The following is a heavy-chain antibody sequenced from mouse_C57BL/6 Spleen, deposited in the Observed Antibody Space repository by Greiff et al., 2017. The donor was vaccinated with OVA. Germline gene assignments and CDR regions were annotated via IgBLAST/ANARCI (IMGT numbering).Heavy chain of an antibody. CDR2: INPNNGGT. V-gene: IGHV1-26*01. Sequence: VQLKESGPELVKPGASVKISCKASGYTFTDYYMNWVKQSHGKSLEWIGDINPNNGGTSYNQKFKGKATLTVDKSSSTAYMELRSLTSEDSAVYYCARSRTGTLYYAMDYWGQGTSVTVSS. D-gene: IGHD4-1*01. CDR1: GYTFTDYY. CDR3: ARSRTGTLYYAMDY. J-gene: IGHJ4*01.